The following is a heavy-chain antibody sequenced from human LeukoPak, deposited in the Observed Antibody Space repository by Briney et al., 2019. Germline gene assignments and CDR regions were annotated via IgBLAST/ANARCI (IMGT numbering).Heavy chain of an antibody. CDR1: GFTFSSYG. V-gene: IGHV3-23*01. J-gene: IGHJ4*02. CDR2: ISGSGGST. Sequence: PGGSLRLSCAASGFTFSSYGMSWVRQAAGKGLEWVSGISGSGGSTYYAGSVKGRFTISRDNSKNTVYLQMNSLRDEDTAVYYCAKGGSSWFLPYWGRGTLVTVSS. D-gene: IGHD6-13*01. CDR3: AKGGSSWFLPY.